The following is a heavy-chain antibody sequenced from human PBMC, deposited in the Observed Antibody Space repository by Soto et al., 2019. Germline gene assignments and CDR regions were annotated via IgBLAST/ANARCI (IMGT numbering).Heavy chain of an antibody. D-gene: IGHD2-15*01. V-gene: IGHV3-30*18. CDR3: AKDSRTDLGTCVY. J-gene: IGHJ4*02. Sequence: QVQLVESGGGVVQPGRSLRLSCAASGFTFSSYGMHWVRQAPGKGLEWVAVISYDGSNKYYADSVKGRFTISRDNSNNTLYLQMNSLRAEDTAVYYCAKDSRTDLGTCVYWGQGTLVTVSS. CDR1: GFTFSSYG. CDR2: ISYDGSNK.